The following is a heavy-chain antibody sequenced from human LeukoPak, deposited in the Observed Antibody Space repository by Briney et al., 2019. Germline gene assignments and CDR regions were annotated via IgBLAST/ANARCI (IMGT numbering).Heavy chain of an antibody. Sequence: PGGSLRLSCAASGFTVSSNYMSWVRQAPGKGLEWVSYISSSGSTIYYADSVKGRFTISRDNAKNSLYLQMNSLRAEDTAVYYCARDSTPDYDSSGYYSDAFDIWGQGTMVTVSS. V-gene: IGHV3-11*04. CDR3: ARDSTPDYDSSGYYSDAFDI. D-gene: IGHD3-22*01. CDR1: GFTVSSNY. J-gene: IGHJ3*02. CDR2: ISSSGSTI.